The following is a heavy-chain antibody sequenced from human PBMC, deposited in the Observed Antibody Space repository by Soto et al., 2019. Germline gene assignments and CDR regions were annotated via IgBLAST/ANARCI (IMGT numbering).Heavy chain of an antibody. CDR3: ASRNTLPNYYYGMDV. CDR2: MNPNSGNT. V-gene: IGHV1-8*01. D-gene: IGHD3-16*02. Sequence: GASVKVSCKASGYTFTSYDINWVRQATGQGLEWMGWMNPNSGNTGYAQKFQGRVTMTRNTSISTAYMELSSLRSEDTAVYYCASRNTLPNYYYGMDVWGQGTTVTVSS. J-gene: IGHJ6*02. CDR1: GYTFTSYD.